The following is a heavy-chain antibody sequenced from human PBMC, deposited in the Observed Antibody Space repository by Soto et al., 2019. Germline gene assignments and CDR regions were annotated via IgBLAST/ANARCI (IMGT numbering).Heavy chain of an antibody. CDR2: INPSGGST. D-gene: IGHD5-18*01. CDR3: ARDGRGYSYGYLDAPPHRFDY. CDR1: GYTFTSYY. J-gene: IGHJ4*02. V-gene: IGHV1-46*01. Sequence: GASVKVSCKASGYTFTSYYMHWVRQAPGQRHEWMRIINPSGGSTSYAQKFQGRVTMTRDTSTSTVYIELSSLRSEDTAVYYCARDGRGYSYGYLDAPPHRFDYWGQGTLVTVSS.